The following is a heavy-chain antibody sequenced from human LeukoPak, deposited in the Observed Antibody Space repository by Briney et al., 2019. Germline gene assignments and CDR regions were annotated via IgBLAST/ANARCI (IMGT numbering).Heavy chain of an antibody. V-gene: IGHV3-30*04. D-gene: IGHD3-3*01. CDR2: ISYDESNK. CDR3: ASIGERYLQTEHYFHH. Sequence: PGRSLRLSCAASGFTFSDYAMHWVRQAPGKGLEWVAIISYDESNKYYADSVKDRFTISRGNSKNTLYLQMNSLRAEDTAVYYCASIGERYLQTEHYFHHWGQGTLVTVSS. CDR1: GFTFSDYA. J-gene: IGHJ1*01.